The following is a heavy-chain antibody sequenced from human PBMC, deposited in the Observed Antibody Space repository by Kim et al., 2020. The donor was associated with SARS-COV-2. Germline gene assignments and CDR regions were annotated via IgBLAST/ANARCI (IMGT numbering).Heavy chain of an antibody. V-gene: IGHV4-4*02. Sequence: SETLSLTCAVSGGSISSSNWWSWVRQPPGKGLEWIGEIYHSGSTNYNPSLKSRVTISVDKSKNQFSLKLSSVTAADTAVYYCARDRRALQLGDDAFDIWGQGTMVTVSS. J-gene: IGHJ3*02. D-gene: IGHD1-1*01. CDR2: IYHSGST. CDR1: GGSISSSNW. CDR3: ARDRRALQLGDDAFDI.